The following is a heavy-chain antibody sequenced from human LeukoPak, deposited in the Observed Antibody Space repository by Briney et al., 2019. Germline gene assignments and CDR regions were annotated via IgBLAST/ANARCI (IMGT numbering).Heavy chain of an antibody. CDR3: ARDLPASAFDI. J-gene: IGHJ3*02. CDR2: IYHSGST. D-gene: IGHD2-2*01. V-gene: IGHV4-59*12. Sequence: SETLSLTCTVSGGSISTYYWSWIRQPPGRGLEWIGYIYHSGSTNYNPSLKSRVTISVDTSKNQFSLKLSSVTAADTAVYYCARDLPASAFDIWGQGAMVTVSS. CDR1: GGSISTYY.